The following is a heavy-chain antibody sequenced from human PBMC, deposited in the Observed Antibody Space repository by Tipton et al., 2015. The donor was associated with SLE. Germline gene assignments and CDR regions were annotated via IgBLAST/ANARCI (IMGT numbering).Heavy chain of an antibody. V-gene: IGHV1-18*01. D-gene: IGHD6-19*01. J-gene: IGHJ4*02. CDR2: ISAYNGNT. CDR1: GYSFTSYG. Sequence: QLEQSGAEVKKPGASEKVSCKASGYSFTSYGISWERQAPGQGLEWMGWISAYNGNTNYAQKLQGRVTMTTDTSTSTAYMELRSLRSDDTAVYYCARGPIGGGSGWFYFDYWGQGTLVTVSS. CDR3: ARGPIGGGSGWFYFDY.